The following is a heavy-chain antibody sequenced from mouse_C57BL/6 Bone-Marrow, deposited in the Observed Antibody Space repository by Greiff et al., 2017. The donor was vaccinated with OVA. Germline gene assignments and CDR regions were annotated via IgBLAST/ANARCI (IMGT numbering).Heavy chain of an antibody. V-gene: IGHV1-64*01. D-gene: IGHD1-1*01. J-gene: IGHJ4*01. CDR2: IHPNSGST. Sequence: QVQLQQSGAELVKPGASVKLSCKASGYTFTSYWMHWVKQRPGQGLEWIGMIHPNSGSTNYNEKFKSKATLTVDKSSSTAYMQLSSLTSEDSAVYYCAREETVVATRAMDYWGQGTSVTVSS. CDR1: GYTFTSYW. CDR3: AREETVVATRAMDY.